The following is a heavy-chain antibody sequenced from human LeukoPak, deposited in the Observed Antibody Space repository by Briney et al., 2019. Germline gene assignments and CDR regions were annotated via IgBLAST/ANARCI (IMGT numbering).Heavy chain of an antibody. J-gene: IGHJ4*02. V-gene: IGHV3-23*01. D-gene: IGHD4-11*01. CDR1: GFTFSSYA. CDR3: AXLPDYQTRFDY. CDR2: ISGSGGST. Sequence: GGSLRLSCAASGFTFSSYAMSWVRQAPGKGLEWVSAISGSGGSTYYADSVKGRFTISRDNSKNTLYLQMNSLRAEDTAVYYCAXLPDYQTRFDYWGQGTLVTVSS.